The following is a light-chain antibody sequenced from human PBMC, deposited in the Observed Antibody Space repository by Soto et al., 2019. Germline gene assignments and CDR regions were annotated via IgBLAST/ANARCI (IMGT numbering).Light chain of an antibody. J-gene: IGKJ1*01. Sequence: ENVLTQSPGTLSLSLGERATLXXRASESVSSIYVAWYQQKPGQAPXLLIYGASTRATGIPDRFSGSGSGTDFTLTIDRLEPEDFAVYYCQQSLNPKTFGQGTKVDIK. V-gene: IGKV3-20*01. CDR1: ESVSSIY. CDR2: GAS. CDR3: QQSLNPKT.